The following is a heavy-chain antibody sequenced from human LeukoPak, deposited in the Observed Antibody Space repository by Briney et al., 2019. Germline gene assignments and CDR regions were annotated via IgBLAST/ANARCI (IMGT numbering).Heavy chain of an antibody. V-gene: IGHV3-48*02. CDR1: GFIFSSYS. D-gene: IGHD3-10*01. J-gene: IGHJ4*02. CDR2: IRSSSSTT. Sequence: GGSLRLSCAASGFIFSSYSMNWVRQAPGKGLVWISYIRSSSSTTYYADSVRGRFTISRDNAKNSLYLQMNSLRDEDTAVYYCAREGGSGSYFEDWGQGTLVTVSS. CDR3: AREGGSGSYFED.